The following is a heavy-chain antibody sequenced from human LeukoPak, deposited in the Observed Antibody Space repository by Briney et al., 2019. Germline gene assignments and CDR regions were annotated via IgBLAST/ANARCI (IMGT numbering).Heavy chain of an antibody. Sequence: PGGSLRLSCAASGFTFSTYNMNWVRQAPGKGLEWVANIKQDGSEKYYVDSVKGRFTISRDNAKNSLYLQMNSLRAEDTAVYYCARGGYFDYLKSVAFDIWGQGTMVTVSS. V-gene: IGHV3-7*04. CDR3: ARGGYFDYLKSVAFDI. J-gene: IGHJ3*02. CDR2: IKQDGSEK. CDR1: GFTFSTYN. D-gene: IGHD3-9*01.